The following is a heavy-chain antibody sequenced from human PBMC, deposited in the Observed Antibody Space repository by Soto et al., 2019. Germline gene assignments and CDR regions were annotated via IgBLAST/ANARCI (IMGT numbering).Heavy chain of an antibody. D-gene: IGHD6-13*01. Sequence: PGGSLRLSCAASGLTFSNYAMSWVRQAPGKGLQWVAAISGSGSHTYYVDSLKDRFTVSRDNSKNTIFLQMNSLRDEDTALYYCAKHMSYTSRCLGYWGQGTLVTVSS. CDR2: ISGSGSHT. V-gene: IGHV3-23*01. CDR3: AKHMSYTSRCLGY. CDR1: GLTFSNYA. J-gene: IGHJ4*02.